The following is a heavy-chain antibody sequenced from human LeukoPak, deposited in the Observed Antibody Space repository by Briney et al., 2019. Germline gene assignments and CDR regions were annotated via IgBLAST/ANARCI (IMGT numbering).Heavy chain of an antibody. CDR3: ARSHSRSFDS. Sequence: SQTLSLTCAISADSVSSNTVVWNWIRQSPSRGLEWLGRTYYRSKWSNDYAVSVKSRITINPDTSKNQFSLQLNSVTPEDTAVYYCARSHSRSFDSWGQGTLVTVSS. CDR1: ADSVSSNTVV. V-gene: IGHV6-1*01. CDR2: TYYRSKWSN. J-gene: IGHJ4*02.